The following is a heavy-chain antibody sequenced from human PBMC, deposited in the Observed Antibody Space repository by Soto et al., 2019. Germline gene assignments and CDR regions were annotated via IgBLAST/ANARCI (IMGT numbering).Heavy chain of an antibody. D-gene: IGHD5-12*01. CDR2: INAGNGNT. CDR1: GYTFTSYA. Sequence: GASVKVSCKASGYTFTSYAMHWVRQAPGQRLEWMGWINAGNGNTKYSQKFQGRVTITRDTSASTAYMELSSLRSEDTAVYYCARDRDSYRGYDFGFDYWGQAPLVTVSS. V-gene: IGHV1-3*01. J-gene: IGHJ4*02. CDR3: ARDRDSYRGYDFGFDY.